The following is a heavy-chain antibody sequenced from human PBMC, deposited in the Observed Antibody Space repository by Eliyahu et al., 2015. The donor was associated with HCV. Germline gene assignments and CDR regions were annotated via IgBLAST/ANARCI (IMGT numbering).Heavy chain of an antibody. CDR3: ARADIGYYDVFDY. D-gene: IGHD3-16*01. Sequence: QVQLQESGPGLVKPSQTLSLTCTVSGGSISSGDYYWNWIRQPPGKGLEWVGYIYSSGNTYYSPSLQSRISISVDKSKNQFSLKLTSVTAADTAVYFCARADIGYYDVFDYWGHGTLVSVSS. CDR2: IYSSGNT. J-gene: IGHJ4*01. V-gene: IGHV4-30-4*08. CDR1: GGSISSGDYY.